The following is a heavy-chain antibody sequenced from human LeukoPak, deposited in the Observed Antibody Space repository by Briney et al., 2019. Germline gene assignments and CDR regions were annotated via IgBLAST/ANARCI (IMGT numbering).Heavy chain of an antibody. CDR3: AKDRSGSGAFDI. D-gene: IGHD1-26*01. CDR1: GFTFSSYG. CDR2: IWYGGSNK. V-gene: IGHV3-30*02. J-gene: IGHJ3*02. Sequence: PGGSLRLSCAASGFTFSSYGMHWVRQAPGKGLEWVAVIWYGGSNKYYADSVKGRFTISRDNSKNTLYLQMNSLRAEDTAVYYCAKDRSGSGAFDIWGQGTMVTVSS.